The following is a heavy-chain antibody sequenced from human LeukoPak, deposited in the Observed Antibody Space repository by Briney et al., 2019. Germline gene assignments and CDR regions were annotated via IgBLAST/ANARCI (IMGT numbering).Heavy chain of an antibody. Sequence: ASVKVSCKASGYTFTSYGISWVRQAPGQGLEWMGWMSAYNGDANYAQKLQGRDTVTTDTSTSTAYMELRSLRSDDTAVYYCARRTYSRSSSIFDNWGQGTLVTVSS. J-gene: IGHJ4*02. V-gene: IGHV1-18*01. D-gene: IGHD6-6*01. CDR3: ARRTYSRSSSIFDN. CDR1: GYTFTSYG. CDR2: MSAYNGDA.